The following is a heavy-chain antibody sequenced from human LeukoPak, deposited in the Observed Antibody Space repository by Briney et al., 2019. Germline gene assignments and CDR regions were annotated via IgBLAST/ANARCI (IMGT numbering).Heavy chain of an antibody. D-gene: IGHD3-22*01. Sequence: ASVKLFCKASGYTFTGYYMHCVRQAPGQGLEWMGWINAHSGDTKYAQKFQGRVTMTRDTSISTAYMELSRLRSDDTAMYYCAREISDYSDYWGQGTLVTVSS. CDR2: INAHSGDT. J-gene: IGHJ4*02. CDR1: GYTFTGYY. CDR3: AREISDYSDY. V-gene: IGHV1-2*02.